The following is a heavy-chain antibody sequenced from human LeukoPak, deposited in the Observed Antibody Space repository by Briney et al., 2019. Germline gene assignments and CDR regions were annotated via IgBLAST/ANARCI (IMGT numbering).Heavy chain of an antibody. CDR3: ASDGLRWSPYFDY. V-gene: IGHV4-61*02. Sequence: PSETLSLTCTVSGGSISSGSYYWSWIRQPAGKGLEWIGRIYTSGSTNYNPSLKSRVTISVDTSKNQFSLKLSSVTAADTAVYYCASDGLRWSPYFDYWGQGTLVTVSS. CDR2: IYTSGST. D-gene: IGHD4-23*01. CDR1: GGSISSGSYY. J-gene: IGHJ4*02.